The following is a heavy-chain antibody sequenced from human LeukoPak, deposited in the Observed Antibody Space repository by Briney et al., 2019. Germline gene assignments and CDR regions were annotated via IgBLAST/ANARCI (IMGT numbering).Heavy chain of an antibody. CDR3: ARDRPTGASRLFAVQ. J-gene: IGHJ4*02. CDR1: GFTFSSYS. D-gene: IGHD3-3*01. Sequence: GGSLRLSCAASGFTFSSYSMNWVRQAPGKGLEWVSYISGSSGTIYYADSVKGRFTISRDNAKNSLSLLMNSLRAEDTAVYYCARDRPTGASRLFAVQWGQGTLVTVSS. V-gene: IGHV3-48*04. CDR2: ISGSSGTI.